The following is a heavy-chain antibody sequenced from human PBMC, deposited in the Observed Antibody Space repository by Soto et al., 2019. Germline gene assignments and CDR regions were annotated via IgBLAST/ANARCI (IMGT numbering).Heavy chain of an antibody. J-gene: IGHJ4*02. D-gene: IGHD4-17*01. Sequence: PSETLSLTCAVYGGSFSGYYWSWIRQPPGKGLEWIGEINHSGSTNYNPSLKSRVTISVDTSKNQFSLKLSSVTAADTAVYYCARDPLFGDYSFRSFDYWGQGTLVTVSS. V-gene: IGHV4-34*01. CDR2: INHSGST. CDR1: GGSFSGYY. CDR3: ARDPLFGDYSFRSFDY.